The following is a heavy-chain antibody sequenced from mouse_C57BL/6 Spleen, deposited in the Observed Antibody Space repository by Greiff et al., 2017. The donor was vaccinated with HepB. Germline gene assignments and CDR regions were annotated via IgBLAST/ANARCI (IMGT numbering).Heavy chain of an antibody. CDR2: ISSGGSYT. CDR3: ARHGEDGNYDY. V-gene: IGHV5-6*01. D-gene: IGHD2-1*01. Sequence: EVKLMESGGDLVKPGGSLKLSCAASGFTFSSYGMSWVRQTPDKRLEWVATISSGGSYTYYPDSVKGRFTISRDNAKNTLYLQMSSLKSEDTAMYYCARHGEDGNYDYWGQGTTLTVSS. CDR1: GFTFSSYG. J-gene: IGHJ2*01.